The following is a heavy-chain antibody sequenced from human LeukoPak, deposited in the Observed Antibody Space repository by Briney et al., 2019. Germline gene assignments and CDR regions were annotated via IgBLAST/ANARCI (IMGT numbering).Heavy chain of an antibody. J-gene: IGHJ5*02. Sequence: PSETLSLTCTVSDRSVSRYYWNWIRQPAGKGLEWIGRIYTSGSTNYNPSLKSRVSMSVDTSKDQFSLKLSSVTAADTAVYYCASSGSSWYENWLDPWGPGTLVTVSS. CDR3: ASSGSSWYENWLDP. V-gene: IGHV4-4*07. D-gene: IGHD6-13*01. CDR1: DRSVSRYY. CDR2: IYTSGST.